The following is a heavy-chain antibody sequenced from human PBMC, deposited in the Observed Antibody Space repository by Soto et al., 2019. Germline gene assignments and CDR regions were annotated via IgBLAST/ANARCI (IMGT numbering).Heavy chain of an antibody. J-gene: IGHJ4*02. V-gene: IGHV3-23*01. Sequence: EVQLLESGGGLVQPGESLRLSCAASGFTFSSYAMSWVRQAPGKGLEWVSDISGSDDSTYYADSVKGRFTISRDNSKNKLYLQMNSLRAEETAVDYCAKRSSSSIVDYWGQGTLVTGAS. D-gene: IGHD6-6*01. CDR3: AKRSSSSIVDY. CDR2: ISGSDDST. CDR1: GFTFSSYA.